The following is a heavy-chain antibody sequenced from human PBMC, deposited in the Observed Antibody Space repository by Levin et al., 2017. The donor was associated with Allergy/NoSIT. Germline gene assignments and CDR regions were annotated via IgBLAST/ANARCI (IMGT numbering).Heavy chain of an antibody. J-gene: IGHJ4*02. D-gene: IGHD3-16*01. V-gene: IGHV4-39*07. CDR2: IYYSGST. CDR1: GGSISSSSYY. CDR3: ARVRSCYFDY. Sequence: SETLSLTCTVSGGSISSSSYYWGWIRQPPGKGLEWIGSIYYSGSTYYNPSLKSRVTISVDTSKNQFSLKLSSVTAADTAVYYCARVRSCYFDYWGQGTLVTVSS.